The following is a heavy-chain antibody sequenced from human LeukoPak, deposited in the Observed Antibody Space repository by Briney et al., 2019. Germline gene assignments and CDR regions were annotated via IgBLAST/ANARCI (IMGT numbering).Heavy chain of an antibody. CDR3: ARGATWYLSGQYNWFDP. CDR1: GFTFDSYA. CDR2: ISGSGGTT. Sequence: GGSLRLTCAASGFTFDSYAMNWVRQAPGKGLEWVSGISGSGGTTWYADSVKGQFTISRDDSMNTVYLRMISLRAEDTAVYYCARGATWYLSGQYNWFDPWGQGTLVTVSS. D-gene: IGHD1-26*01. V-gene: IGHV3-23*01. J-gene: IGHJ5*02.